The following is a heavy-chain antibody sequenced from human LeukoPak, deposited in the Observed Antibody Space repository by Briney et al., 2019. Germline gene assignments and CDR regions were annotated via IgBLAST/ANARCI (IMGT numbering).Heavy chain of an antibody. CDR3: ARGAYSSGWACFDH. J-gene: IGHJ4*02. Sequence: GSLRLSCAVSGFSFDTYWMTWVRQAPGKGLEWVANIKQDGTEKYYVDSVKGRFTISRDNAKNSLYLQMDSLRAEDTTVYYCARGAYSSGWACFDHWGQGTLVTVSS. D-gene: IGHD6-19*01. V-gene: IGHV3-7*01. CDR1: GFSFDTYW. CDR2: IKQDGTEK.